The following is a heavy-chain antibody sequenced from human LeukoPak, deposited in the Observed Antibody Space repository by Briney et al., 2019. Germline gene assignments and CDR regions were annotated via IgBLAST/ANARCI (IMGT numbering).Heavy chain of an antibody. J-gene: IGHJ4*02. CDR3: AREGLAAGLDY. Sequence: PGGSLRLSRAASGFTFSSYWMHWVRQAPGKGLVWVSHINSDGSSTIYADSVKGRFTISRDNAKNTLFLQMNSLRAEDTAVYYCAREGLAAGLDYWGQGTLVTVSS. D-gene: IGHD6-13*01. CDR2: INSDGSST. CDR1: GFTFSSYW. V-gene: IGHV3-74*01.